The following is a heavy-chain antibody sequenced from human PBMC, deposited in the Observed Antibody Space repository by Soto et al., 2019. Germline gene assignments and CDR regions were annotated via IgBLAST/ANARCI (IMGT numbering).Heavy chain of an antibody. V-gene: IGHV5-51*01. CDR3: ARIGYCSSTSCYVGYYYYYGMDV. CDR1: GYSFTSYW. J-gene: IGHJ6*02. Sequence: GESLKISCKGSGYSFTSYWIGWVRQMPGKGLEWMGIIYPGDSDTRYSPSFQGQVTISADKSISTAYLQWSSLKASDTAMYYCARIGYCSSTSCYVGYYYYYGMDVWGQGTTVTVSS. D-gene: IGHD2-2*03. CDR2: IYPGDSDT.